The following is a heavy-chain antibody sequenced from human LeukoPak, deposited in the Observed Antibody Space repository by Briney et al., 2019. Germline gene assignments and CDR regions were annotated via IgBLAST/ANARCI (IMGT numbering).Heavy chain of an antibody. V-gene: IGHV2-26*01. CDR3: ARVPQGHSSGWYYFDY. D-gene: IGHD6-19*01. CDR2: IFSNDEK. CDR1: GFSLSNPRMG. J-gene: IGHJ4*02. Sequence: SGPVLVKPTETLTLTCTVSGFSLSNPRMGVSWIRQTPGMALEWLAHIFSNDEKSYSTSLKSRLTISKDTSKSQVVLTMTNMDPVDTATYYCARVPQGHSSGWYYFDYWGQGTLVTVSS.